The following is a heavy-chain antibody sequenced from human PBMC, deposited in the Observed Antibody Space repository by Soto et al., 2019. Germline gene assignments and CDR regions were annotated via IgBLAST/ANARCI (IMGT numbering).Heavy chain of an antibody. D-gene: IGHD1-26*01. Sequence: EVQLLESGGGLVQPGGSLRLSCAASGITFSSYAFSWVRQAAGKGLEWVSGISGSGNSTYYADSVKGRFSFSRDNSKNTVYLQINSLRVEEAAVYYCATTAVGANEVFAYWGQGTLVTVSS. CDR3: ATTAVGANEVFAY. J-gene: IGHJ4*02. V-gene: IGHV3-23*01. CDR2: ISGSGNST. CDR1: GITFSSYA.